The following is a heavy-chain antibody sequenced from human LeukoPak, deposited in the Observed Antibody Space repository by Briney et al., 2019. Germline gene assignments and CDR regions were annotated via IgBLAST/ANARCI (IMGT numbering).Heavy chain of an antibody. J-gene: IGHJ6*02. CDR1: GFTFSSYG. D-gene: IGHD6-13*01. CDR3: ARGAGIAAAGDYYYYYGMDV. CDR2: IWYDGSNK. Sequence: PGGSLRLSRAASGFTFSSYGMHWVRQAPGKGLEWVAVIWYDGSNKYYADSVKGRFTISRDNSKNTLYLQMNSLRAEDTAVYYCARGAGIAAAGDYYYYYGMDVWGQGTTVTVSS. V-gene: IGHV3-33*08.